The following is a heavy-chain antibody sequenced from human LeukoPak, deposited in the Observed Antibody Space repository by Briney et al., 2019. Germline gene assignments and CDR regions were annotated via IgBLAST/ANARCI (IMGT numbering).Heavy chain of an antibody. CDR3: ARGRYITMVRGVISGDY. CDR1: GFTFSSYA. J-gene: IGHJ4*02. V-gene: IGHV3-30*04. CDR2: ISYDGGNK. D-gene: IGHD3-10*01. Sequence: GGSLRLSCAASGFTFSSYAMHWVRQAPGKGLEWVAVISYDGGNKKYADSVKGRFTISRDNSKNTLYLQMNSLRAEDTAVYYCARGRYITMVRGVISGDYWGQGTLVTVSS.